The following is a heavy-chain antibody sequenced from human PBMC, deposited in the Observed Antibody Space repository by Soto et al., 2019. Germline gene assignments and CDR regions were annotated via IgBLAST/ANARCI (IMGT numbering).Heavy chain of an antibody. Sequence: EVQLLDSGGGLVQPGGSLRLSCAASGFTFTDYAMSWVRQAPGKGLEWVSLITSGGSTYYSDSVKGRFTISRDSSKNTLYLQLNSLRAEDTALFYCARADSSDYYYPSWGQGTLVTVSS. D-gene: IGHD3-22*01. J-gene: IGHJ1*01. CDR1: GFTFTDYA. V-gene: IGHV3-23*01. CDR3: ARADSSDYYYPS. CDR2: ITSGGST.